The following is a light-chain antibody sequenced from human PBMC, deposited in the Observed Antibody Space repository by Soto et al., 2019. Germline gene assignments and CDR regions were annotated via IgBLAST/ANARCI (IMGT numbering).Light chain of an antibody. CDR3: QQFNSYPYT. J-gene: IGKJ2*01. CDR1: QSISSW. V-gene: IGKV1-5*03. Sequence: DIQMTQSPSTLSASVGDRVTITCRASQSISSWLAWYQQKPGKAPKLLIYKASSLDSGVPPRFSGSESGTEFTLTISSLQPDDFATYYCQQFNSYPYTFGQGTKLEIK. CDR2: KAS.